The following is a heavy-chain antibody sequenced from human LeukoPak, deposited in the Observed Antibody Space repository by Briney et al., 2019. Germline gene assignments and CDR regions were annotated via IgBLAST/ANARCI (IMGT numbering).Heavy chain of an antibody. CDR2: ISAYNGNT. CDR1: GYTFTSYG. D-gene: IGHD2-2*01. Sequence: ASVKVSCKASGYTFTSYGISWVRQAPGQGLEWMGWISAYNGNTNYAQKLQGRVTMTTDTSTSTAYMELRSLRSDDTAVYYCARGQTLVPAAMDFDYWGQGTLVTVSS. J-gene: IGHJ4*02. V-gene: IGHV1-18*01. CDR3: ARGQTLVPAAMDFDY.